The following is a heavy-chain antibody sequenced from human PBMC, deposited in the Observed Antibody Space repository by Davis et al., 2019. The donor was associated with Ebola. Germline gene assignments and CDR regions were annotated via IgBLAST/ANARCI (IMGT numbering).Heavy chain of an antibody. CDR1: GFTFSSYA. Sequence: GGSLRLSCAASGFTFSSYAMSWVRQAPGKGLEWVSYISSSGSTIYYADSVKGRFTISRDNAKNSLYLQMNSLRAEDTAVYYCARRAAVAYDRVWGISRHDAFDIWGQGTVVTVSS. V-gene: IGHV3-48*04. J-gene: IGHJ3*02. CDR3: ARRAAVAYDRVWGISRHDAFDI. CDR2: ISSSGSTI. D-gene: IGHD3-16*01.